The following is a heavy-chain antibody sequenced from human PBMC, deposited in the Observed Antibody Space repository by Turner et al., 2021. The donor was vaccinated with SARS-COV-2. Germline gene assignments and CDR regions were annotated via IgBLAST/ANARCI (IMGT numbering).Heavy chain of an antibody. V-gene: IGHV3-30*18. CDR3: AKQQGLYSNPMYYFDY. D-gene: IGHD4-4*01. CDR1: GFTFSSYG. CDR2: TSYDGSNK. J-gene: IGHJ4*02. Sequence: QVQLVEPGGGVVQPGRSLRLSCAASGFTFSSYGMTWVRQAPGKGLEWVAVTSYDGSNKYYADSVKGRFTISRDNSKNTLYLQMNSLRAEDTAVYYCAKQQGLYSNPMYYFDYWGQGTLVTVSS.